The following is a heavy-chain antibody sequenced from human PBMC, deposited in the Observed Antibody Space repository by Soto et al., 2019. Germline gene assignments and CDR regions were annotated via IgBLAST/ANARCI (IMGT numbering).Heavy chain of an antibody. J-gene: IGHJ4*02. CDR2: ISYSGTT. CDR3: ATMGTPVTGLYYFDY. CDR1: GGSISSGNYY. D-gene: IGHD4-17*01. Sequence: ASETLSLTCTVSGGSISSGNYYWSWIRQPPGKGLERIGFISYSGTTHYSASLRSRVYISVDTSKNQFSLDLSSVTAADTAVYYCATMGTPVTGLYYFDYWGQGTLVTVSS. V-gene: IGHV4-30-4*01.